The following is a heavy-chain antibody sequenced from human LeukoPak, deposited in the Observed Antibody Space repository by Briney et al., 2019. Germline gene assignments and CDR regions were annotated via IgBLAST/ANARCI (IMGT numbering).Heavy chain of an antibody. J-gene: IGHJ4*02. D-gene: IGHD3-3*01. CDR3: ASGYYDFWSGYPPPFDY. Sequence: PSETLSLTRTVSGGSISSHYWSWIRQPPGKGLEWIGYIYYSGSTNYNPSLKSRVTISVDTSKNQFSLKLSSVTAADTAVYYCASGYYDFWSGYPPPFDYWGQGTLVTVSS. CDR1: GGSISSHY. V-gene: IGHV4-59*11. CDR2: IYYSGST.